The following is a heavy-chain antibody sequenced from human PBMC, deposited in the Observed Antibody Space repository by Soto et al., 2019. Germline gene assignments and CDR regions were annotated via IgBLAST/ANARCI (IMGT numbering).Heavy chain of an antibody. CDR2: ISCCFIYL. CDR1: GFTFSSYS. V-gene: IGHV3-21*01. J-gene: IGHJ4*02. Sequence: PGGSLRLSCAASGFTFSSYSMNWVRQAPGKGLECVSSISCCFIYLYYADSVKGRFTFSRYIAKYSLYLQMNSLRAEDTAVYYCARDLITIFGVVSYFDYWGQGTLVTVSS. D-gene: IGHD3-3*01. CDR3: ARDLITIFGVVSYFDY.